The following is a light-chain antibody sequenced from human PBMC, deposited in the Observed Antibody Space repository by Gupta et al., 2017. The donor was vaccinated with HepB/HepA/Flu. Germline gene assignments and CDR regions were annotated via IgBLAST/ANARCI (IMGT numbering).Light chain of an antibody. J-gene: IGKJ4*01. CDR3: QQRSNWPLT. V-gene: IGKV3-11*01. Sequence: EIVLTQPPATLSLSPGERATLSCRASQSVSSYLAWYQQKPGQAPRLLIYDASNMATGFPARFSGSGSGTDFTLTISSLEPEDFAIYYCQQRSNWPLTFGGGTKVEMK. CDR2: DAS. CDR1: QSVSSY.